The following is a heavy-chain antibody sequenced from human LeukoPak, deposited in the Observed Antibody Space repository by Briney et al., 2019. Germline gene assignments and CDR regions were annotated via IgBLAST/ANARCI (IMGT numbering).Heavy chain of an antibody. J-gene: IGHJ6*02. V-gene: IGHV3-23*01. CDR3: AKGSVVVPSAPYGMDV. Sequence: GGSLRLSCAASGFTFSPYAKTWVRQAPGKGLQWVSTIGSTGITYYPDSVKGRFTISRDIPKNTLYLQMNSLRADDTAVYYCAKGSVVVPSAPYGMDVWGRGTTVTVSS. D-gene: IGHD2-21*01. CDR1: GFTFSPYA. CDR2: IGSTGIT.